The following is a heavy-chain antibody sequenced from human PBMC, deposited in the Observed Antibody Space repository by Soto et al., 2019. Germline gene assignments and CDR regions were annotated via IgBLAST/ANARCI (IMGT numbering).Heavy chain of an antibody. J-gene: IGHJ4*02. CDR1: GFTFDDSA. CDR2: ISWKSATI. V-gene: IGHV3-9*01. CDR3: AKDRGASMAAAGSMDH. D-gene: IGHD6-13*01. Sequence: PGGSLRLSCAASGFTFDDSAMHWVRQSPGKGLEWVSGISWKSATIAYADSVKGRFTISRDNAKNSMYLQINRLRSEDTALYYCAKDRGASMAAAGSMDHWGQGTLVTVSS.